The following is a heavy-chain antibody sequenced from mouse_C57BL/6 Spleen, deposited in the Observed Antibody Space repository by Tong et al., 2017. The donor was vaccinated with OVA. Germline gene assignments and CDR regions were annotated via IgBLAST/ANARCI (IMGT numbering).Heavy chain of an antibody. Sequence: EVQLQESGPGLVKPSQSLSLTCSVTGYSITSDYYWNWIRQFPGNKLEWMGYISYDGSNNYNPSLKNRISITLDTSKNQFFLKLNSVTTEDTATYYCARDRITHFDYWGQGTTLTVSS. J-gene: IGHJ2*01. CDR1: GYSITSDYY. D-gene: IGHD1-1*01. CDR2: ISYDGSN. V-gene: IGHV3-6*02. CDR3: ARDRITHFDY.